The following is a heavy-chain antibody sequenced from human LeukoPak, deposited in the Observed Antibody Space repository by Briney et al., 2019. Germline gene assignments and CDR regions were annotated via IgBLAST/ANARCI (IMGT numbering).Heavy chain of an antibody. Sequence: PGGSLRLSCAASGVTFSDDAMHWVRQAPGEGLGWVSGISWNSGSIGYADSVKGRFTISRDNAKNSLYLQMNSLRAEDTALYYCAKGDGGYSPSGMDVWGQGTTVTVSS. V-gene: IGHV3-9*01. J-gene: IGHJ6*01. D-gene: IGHD5-18*01. CDR2: ISWNSGSI. CDR3: AKGDGGYSPSGMDV. CDR1: GVTFSDDA.